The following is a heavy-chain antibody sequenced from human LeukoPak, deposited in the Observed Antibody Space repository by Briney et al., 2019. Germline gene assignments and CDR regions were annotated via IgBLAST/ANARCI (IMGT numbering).Heavy chain of an antibody. V-gene: IGHV4-59*08. CDR3: ARTREYLGSDFDY. J-gene: IGHJ4*02. CDR1: GGSISGYF. CDR2: ISYSGTT. D-gene: IGHD2-2*01. Sequence: SETLSLTCTVSGGSISGYFWSWIRQPPGKGLEWLGFISYSGTTNYNPSLKSRLTISVDTSKKQFSLKLSSVTAADTAVYYCARTREYLGSDFDYWGQGTLVTVSS.